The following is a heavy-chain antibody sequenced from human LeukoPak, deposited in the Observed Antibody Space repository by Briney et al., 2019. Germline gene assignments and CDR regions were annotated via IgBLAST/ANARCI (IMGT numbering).Heavy chain of an antibody. Sequence: PGGSLRLSCAASGFTFSSYWMHWVRQAPGKGLVWVSRINSDGSSTSYADSVKGRFTISRDNAKNTLYLQMNSLRAEDTAVYYCARVGGYSYGYWYYYYYMDVWGKGTTVTVSS. J-gene: IGHJ6*03. CDR2: INSDGSST. D-gene: IGHD5-18*01. CDR1: GFTFSSYW. V-gene: IGHV3-74*01. CDR3: ARVGGYSYGYWYYYYYMDV.